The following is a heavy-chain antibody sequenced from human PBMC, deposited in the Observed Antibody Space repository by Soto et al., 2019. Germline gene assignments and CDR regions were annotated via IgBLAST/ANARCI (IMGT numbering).Heavy chain of an antibody. CDR1: GGSISSGGYY. Sequence: QVQLQESGPGLVKPSQTLSLTCTVSGGSISSGGYYWSWIRQHPGKGLEWIGYIYYSGSTYYNPSRKSRVTLSGATSKNQFSLKLSSVTAADTAVYYCARGLDFSSTSCLGLGWFAPWGQGTLVTVSS. CDR2: IYYSGST. CDR3: ARGLDFSSTSCLGLGWFAP. J-gene: IGHJ5*02. V-gene: IGHV4-31*03. D-gene: IGHD2-2*01.